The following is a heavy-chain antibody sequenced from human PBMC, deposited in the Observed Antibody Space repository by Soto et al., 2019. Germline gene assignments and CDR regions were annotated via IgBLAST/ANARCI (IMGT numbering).Heavy chain of an antibody. CDR2: INTYNGYT. Sequence: QVHLVQSGAEVKKPGASVKVSCKASGYTFTSCGISWVRQAPGQGLEWMGLINTYNGYTNYPQNFQGRVTMTTDTSTGTVYMELRVLTSDDAAVYSCARDLTKGLDVWGQGTTVTVSS. CDR3: ARDLTKGLDV. J-gene: IGHJ6*02. CDR1: GYTFTSCG. V-gene: IGHV1-18*01. D-gene: IGHD4-4*01.